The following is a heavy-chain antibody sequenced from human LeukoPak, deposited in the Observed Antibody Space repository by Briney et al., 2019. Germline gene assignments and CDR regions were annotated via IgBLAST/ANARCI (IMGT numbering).Heavy chain of an antibody. CDR1: GFTFDDYA. CDR3: AKGPYGSGSYYFFDY. CDR2: ISWNSGSI. Sequence: GGSLRLSCAASGFTFDDYAMHWVRQAPGKGLEWVSGISWNSGSIDYADSVKGRFTISRDNAKNSLYLQMNSLRAEDTALYYCAKGPYGSGSYYFFDYWGQGTLVTVSS. V-gene: IGHV3-9*01. D-gene: IGHD3-10*01. J-gene: IGHJ4*02.